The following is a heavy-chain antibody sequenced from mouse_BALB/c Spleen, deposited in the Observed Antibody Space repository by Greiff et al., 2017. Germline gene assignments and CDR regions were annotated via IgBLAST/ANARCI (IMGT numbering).Heavy chain of an antibody. Sequence: VQLQQSGAELVKPGASVKLSCTASGFNIKDTYIHWVKQRPEQGLEWIGRIDPANGNTKYDPKFQGKATITAYTSSNTAYLQLSSLTSEDTAVYYCVKGDYSFDYWGQGTTLTVSS. CDR1: GFNIKDTY. D-gene: IGHD3-3*01. V-gene: IGHV14-3*02. CDR2: IDPANGNT. CDR3: VKGDYSFDY. J-gene: IGHJ2*01.